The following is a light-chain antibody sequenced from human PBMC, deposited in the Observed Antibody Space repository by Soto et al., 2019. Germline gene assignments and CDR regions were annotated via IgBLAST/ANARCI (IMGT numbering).Light chain of an antibody. CDR2: EVS. J-gene: IGLJ3*02. CDR1: SSDVGGYNY. CDR3: SSYAGSNNWV. V-gene: IGLV2-8*01. Sequence: QSALTQPPSASGSPGQSVTISCTGTSSDVGGYNYVSWYQQHPGKAPKLMISEVSKRLSGVPDRFSGSKSGNTASLTVSGLQAEDEADYYCSSYAGSNNWVFGGGTKLTVL.